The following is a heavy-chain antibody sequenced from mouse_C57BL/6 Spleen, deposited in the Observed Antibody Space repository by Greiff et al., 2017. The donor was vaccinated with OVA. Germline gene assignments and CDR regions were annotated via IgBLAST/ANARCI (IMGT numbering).Heavy chain of an antibody. V-gene: IGHV2-2*01. D-gene: IGHD2-12*01. J-gene: IGHJ4*01. Sequence: QVQLQQPGPGLVQPSQSLSITCTVSGFSLTSYGVHWVRQSPGKGLEWLGVLWSGGSTDYNAAFISRLSISKDNSKSQVFFKMNSLQADDTAIYYCARTLYVPYAMDYWGQGTSVTVSS. CDR1: GFSLTSYG. CDR2: LWSGGST. CDR3: ARTLYVPYAMDY.